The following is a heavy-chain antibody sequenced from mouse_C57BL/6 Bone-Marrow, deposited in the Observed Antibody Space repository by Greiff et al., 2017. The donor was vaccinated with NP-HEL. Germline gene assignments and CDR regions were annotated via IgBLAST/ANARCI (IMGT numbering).Heavy chain of an antibody. Sequence: QVQLQQPGAELVRPGSSVKLSCKASGYTFTSYWMDWVKQRPGQGLEWIGNIYPSDSETHYNQKFKDKATLTVDKSSSTAYMQLSSLTSEDSAVYYCAIYYGYYFDYWGQGTTLTVSS. J-gene: IGHJ2*01. V-gene: IGHV1-61*01. D-gene: IGHD1-1*01. CDR3: AIYYGYYFDY. CDR1: GYTFTSYW. CDR2: IYPSDSET.